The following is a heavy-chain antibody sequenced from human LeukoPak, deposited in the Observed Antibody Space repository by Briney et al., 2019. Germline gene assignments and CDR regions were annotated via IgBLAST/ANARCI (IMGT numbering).Heavy chain of an antibody. D-gene: IGHD1-26*01. Sequence: GSLRLSCAASGFTFSSYSMNWVRQAPGKGLEWIGEIYHSGSTNYNPSLKSRVTISVDKSKNQFSLKLSSVTAADTAVYYCARDRWELPKKYYFDYWGQGTLVTVSS. V-gene: IGHV4-4*02. CDR1: GFTFSSYSM. CDR3: ARDRWELPKKYYFDY. CDR2: IYHSGST. J-gene: IGHJ4*02.